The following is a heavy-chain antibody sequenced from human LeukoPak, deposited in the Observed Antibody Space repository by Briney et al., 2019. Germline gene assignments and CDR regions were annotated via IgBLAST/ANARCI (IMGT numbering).Heavy chain of an antibody. CDR2: IYYSGST. J-gene: IGHJ3*02. V-gene: IGHV4-4*02. CDR3: ARTEIGLGAFDI. D-gene: IGHD3/OR15-3a*01. CDR1: GGSISSSNW. Sequence: PSGTLSLTCAVSGGSISSSNWWSWVRQPPGKGLEWIGSIYYSGSTYYNPSLKSRVTISVDTSKNQFSLKLSSVTAADTAVYYCARTEIGLGAFDIWGQGTMVTVSS.